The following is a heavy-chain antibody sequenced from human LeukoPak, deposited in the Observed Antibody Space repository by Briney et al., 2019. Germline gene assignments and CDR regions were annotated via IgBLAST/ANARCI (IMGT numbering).Heavy chain of an antibody. J-gene: IGHJ4*02. CDR2: IYYSGST. D-gene: IGHD3-22*01. V-gene: IGHV4-59*01. CDR3: ARDRPYYYDSSGYKILYFDY. Sequence: SETLSLTCTVSGGSISSYYWSWIRQPPGKGLEWIGYIYYSGSTNYNPSLKSRATISVDTSKNQFSLKLSSVTAADTAVYYCARDRPYYYDSSGYKILYFDYWGQGTLVTVSS. CDR1: GGSISSYY.